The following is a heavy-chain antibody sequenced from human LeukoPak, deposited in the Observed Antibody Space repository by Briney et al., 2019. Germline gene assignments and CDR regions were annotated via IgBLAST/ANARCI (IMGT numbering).Heavy chain of an antibody. V-gene: IGHV4-61*02. D-gene: IGHD5-18*01. CDR1: GGSTSSGSYY. J-gene: IGHJ3*02. Sequence: SETLSLTCTVSGGSTSSGSYYWSWIRQPAGKGLEWIGRIYTSGSTNYNPSLKSRVTISVDTSKNQFSLKLSSVTAADTAVYYCARVYYSTRYRYSSDAFDIWGQGTMVTVSS. CDR2: IYTSGST. CDR3: ARVYYSTRYRYSSDAFDI.